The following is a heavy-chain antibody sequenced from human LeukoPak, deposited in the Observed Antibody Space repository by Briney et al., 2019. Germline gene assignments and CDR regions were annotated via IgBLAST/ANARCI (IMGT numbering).Heavy chain of an antibody. J-gene: IGHJ3*02. CDR3: ARAMGETSGYYPFGI. D-gene: IGHD3-22*01. Sequence: GGSLRLSCAASGFTFSPYWMYWVRQAPGKGLVWVSGINSDGSSTSYADSVKGRFTISRDNAKNTLYLQMNSLRAEDTAVYYCARAMGETSGYYPFGIWGQGTMVTVSS. CDR1: GFTFSPYW. V-gene: IGHV3-74*01. CDR2: INSDGSST.